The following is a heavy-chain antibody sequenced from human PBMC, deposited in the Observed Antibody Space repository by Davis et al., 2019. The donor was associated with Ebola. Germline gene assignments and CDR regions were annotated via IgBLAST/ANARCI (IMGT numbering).Heavy chain of an antibody. CDR1: GFTFSDHY. V-gene: IGHV3-72*01. Sequence: GESLKISCAASGFTFSDHYMDWVRQTPGKGLEWVGRTRNKANSYTTEYAASVKGRFTISRDDSKKSLYLQMNSLKTKDTAVYYCARGYTRSSKYGMDVWGQGTTVTVSS. CDR2: TRNKANSYTT. J-gene: IGHJ6*02. CDR3: ARGYTRSSKYGMDV. D-gene: IGHD5-12*01.